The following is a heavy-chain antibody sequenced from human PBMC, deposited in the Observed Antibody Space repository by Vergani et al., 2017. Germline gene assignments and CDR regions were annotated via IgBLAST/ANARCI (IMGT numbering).Heavy chain of an antibody. CDR1: GFSFRTFS. CDR3: VKDIAASGNYWYFDR. Sequence: DVDLVESGGGFVQPGGSRRLSCAASGFSFRTFSMFWVRQPPGKGLAWVSKISPDGRTTEYADSVKGRFTISRDNAKNSLYLQMNSLRAEDTALYYCVKDIAASGNYWYFDRWGRGTLVTVSS. CDR2: ISPDGRTT. J-gene: IGHJ2*01. V-gene: IGHV3-74*03. D-gene: IGHD6-13*01.